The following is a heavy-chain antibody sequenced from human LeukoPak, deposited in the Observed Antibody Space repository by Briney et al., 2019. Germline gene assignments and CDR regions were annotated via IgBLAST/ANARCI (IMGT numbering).Heavy chain of an antibody. CDR3: ARDRLAYSSSWYPDAFDI. Sequence: SETLSLTCTVSGGSVSSGGHYWSWIRQPPGKGLEWIGYIYYSGSTNYNPSLKSRVTISVDTSKNQFSLKLTSVTAADTAVYYCARDRLAYSSSWYPDAFDIWGQGTMVTVSS. V-gene: IGHV4-61*08. J-gene: IGHJ3*02. CDR2: IYYSGST. CDR1: GGSVSSGGHY. D-gene: IGHD6-13*01.